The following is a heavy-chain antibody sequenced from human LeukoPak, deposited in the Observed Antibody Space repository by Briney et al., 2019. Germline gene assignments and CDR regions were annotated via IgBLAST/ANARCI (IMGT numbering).Heavy chain of an antibody. Sequence: ASVKVSCKASGYTFTGYYMHWVRQAPGQGLEWMGWISAYNGNTNYAQKLQGRVTMTTDTSTSTAYMELRSLRSDDTAVYYCARRTHYDFWSGYSQYYFDYWGQGTLVTVSS. V-gene: IGHV1-18*04. D-gene: IGHD3-3*01. CDR3: ARRTHYDFWSGYSQYYFDY. CDR2: ISAYNGNT. CDR1: GYTFTGYY. J-gene: IGHJ4*02.